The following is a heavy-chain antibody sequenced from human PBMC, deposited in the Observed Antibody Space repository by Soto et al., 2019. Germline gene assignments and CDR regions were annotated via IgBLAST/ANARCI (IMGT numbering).Heavy chain of an antibody. V-gene: IGHV1-69*12. CDR1: GGTFSSYA. Sequence: QVQLVQSGAEVKKPGSSVKVSCKASGGTFSSYAISWVRQAPGQGLEWMGGIIPIFGTANYAQKFQGRVTITADESKSTGYMELSSLRSEDTAVDYCARFHCDYSTWNWFDPWGQGTLVTVSS. J-gene: IGHJ5*02. CDR2: IIPIFGTA. CDR3: ARFHCDYSTWNWFDP. D-gene: IGHD4-17*01.